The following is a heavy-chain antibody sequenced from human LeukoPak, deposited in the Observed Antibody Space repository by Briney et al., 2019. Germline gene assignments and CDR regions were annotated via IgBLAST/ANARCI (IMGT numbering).Heavy chain of an antibody. J-gene: IGHJ6*02. CDR2: ISGSGGST. CDR3: AKEASYYYGLDV. CDR1: GFTFSSYA. V-gene: IGHV3-23*01. Sequence: PGGSLRLSCAASGFTFSSYAMNWVRQAPGKGLEWVSPISGSGGSTYYADSVKGRFTISRGNSKNTLYLQMNSLRAEDTAVYYCAKEASYYYGLDVWGQGTTVTVSS.